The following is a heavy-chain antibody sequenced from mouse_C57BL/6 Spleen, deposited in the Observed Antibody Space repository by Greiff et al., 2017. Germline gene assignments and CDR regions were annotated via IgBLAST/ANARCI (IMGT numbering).Heavy chain of an antibody. CDR2: IDPSDSET. D-gene: IGHD1-1*01. V-gene: IGHV1-52*01. J-gene: IGHJ1*03. Sequence: QVQLQQPGAELVRPGSSVKLSCKASGYTFTSYWMHWVKQRPIQGLEWIGNIDPSDSETHYNQKFKDKATLTVDKSSSTAYMQISSLTSEDSAVYYCARYYYGSSYWYFDVWGTGTTVTVSS. CDR3: ARYYYGSSYWYFDV. CDR1: GYTFTSYW.